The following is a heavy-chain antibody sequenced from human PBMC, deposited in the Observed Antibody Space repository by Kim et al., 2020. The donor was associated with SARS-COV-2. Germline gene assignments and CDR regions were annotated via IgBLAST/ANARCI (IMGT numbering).Heavy chain of an antibody. CDR2: IIPIFGTA. Sequence: SVKVSCKASGGTFSSYAISWVRQAPGQGLEWMGGIIPIFGTANYAQKFQGRVTITADESTSTAYMELSSLRSEDTAVYYCARGKYYDSSGYYDRFDYWGQGTLVTVSS. V-gene: IGHV1-69*13. CDR3: ARGKYYDSSGYYDRFDY. D-gene: IGHD3-22*01. CDR1: GGTFSSYA. J-gene: IGHJ4*02.